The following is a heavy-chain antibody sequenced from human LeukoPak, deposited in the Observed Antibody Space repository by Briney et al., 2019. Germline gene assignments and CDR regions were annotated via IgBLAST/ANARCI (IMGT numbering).Heavy chain of an antibody. CDR2: IIHSGST. J-gene: IGHJ5*02. CDR3: AGPIAAAGSLVVWFDP. V-gene: IGHV4-34*12. D-gene: IGHD6-13*01. Sequence: LETLSLTCAVYGGSFSGYYWSWIRQPPGKGLEWIGEIIHSGSTNYNPSLKSRVTISVDTSKKQFSLKLSSVTAADTAVYYCAGPIAAAGSLVVWFDPGGQGTLVTVSS. CDR1: GGSFSGYY.